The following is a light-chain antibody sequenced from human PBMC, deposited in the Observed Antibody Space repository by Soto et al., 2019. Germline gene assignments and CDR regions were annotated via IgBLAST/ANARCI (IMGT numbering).Light chain of an antibody. CDR2: GVS. CDR3: QQYGDSPLT. V-gene: IGKV3-20*01. Sequence: EMMLTQSPGTLSLSPGERATLSCRASQSVTSSYLAWYQQKPGQAPRLLIYGVSSRATGIPDRFSGSGAGTDFTLTISRLEPEDFAVYYCQQYGDSPLTFGGGTKVDIK. CDR1: QSVTSSY. J-gene: IGKJ4*01.